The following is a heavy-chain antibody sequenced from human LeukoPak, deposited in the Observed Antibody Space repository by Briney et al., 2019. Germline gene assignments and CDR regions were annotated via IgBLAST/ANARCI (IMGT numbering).Heavy chain of an antibody. V-gene: IGHV1-2*02. CDR3: ARVSVTMVRGALVGYYYYGMDV. CDR1: GYTFTGYY. CDR2: INPNSGDT. Sequence: ASVKFSCKASGYTFTGYYMRWVRQAPGQGLEWMGWINPNSGDTNYAQKFQGGVTMTRDTSISTAYMELSRLRSDDTAVYYCARVSVTMVRGALVGYYYYGMDVWGQGTTVTVSS. D-gene: IGHD3-10*01. J-gene: IGHJ6*02.